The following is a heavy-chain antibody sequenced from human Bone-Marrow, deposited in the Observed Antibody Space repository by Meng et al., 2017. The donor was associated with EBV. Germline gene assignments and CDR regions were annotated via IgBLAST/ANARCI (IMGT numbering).Heavy chain of an antibody. CDR2: INHNETT. Sequence: QLQQRVAGLFKPSTLPSPTFGFYGGSFSGYYGSWSRQPAGNGLECVGEINHNETTNYNPSIKSRVTTTVDTSKNLFSLKLSSVTAEDTAVYYGASSGPVLPFDPWGQGTLVTVSS. D-gene: IGHD1-26*01. V-gene: IGHV4-34*01. CDR3: ASSGPVLPFDP. CDR1: GGSFSGYY. J-gene: IGHJ5*02.